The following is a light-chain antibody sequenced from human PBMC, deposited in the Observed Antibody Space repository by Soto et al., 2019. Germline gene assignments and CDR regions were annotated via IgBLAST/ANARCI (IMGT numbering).Light chain of an antibody. CDR1: QSISAW. J-gene: IGKJ1*01. CDR2: DAS. V-gene: IGKV1-5*01. CDR3: QQYNSYSWT. Sequence: DIQMTQSPSTLPASVGDRVTITCRASQSISAWLAWYQQKPGKAPKLLIYDASSLESGVPSRFSASGSGTEFTLTISSLQPDDFATYYCQQYNSYSWTFDQGTKVEI.